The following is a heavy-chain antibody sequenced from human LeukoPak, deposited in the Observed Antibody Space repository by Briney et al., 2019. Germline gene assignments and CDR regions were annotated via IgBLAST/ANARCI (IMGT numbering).Heavy chain of an antibody. Sequence: ASVKVSCKASGYSFTSYHINWVRQAPGQGLEWMGWINANSGGTNYAQKFQGRVTMTRDTSISTAYMELSSLRSDDTAVYYCARDPYDFWSGKPTDWFDPWGQGTLVTVSS. V-gene: IGHV1-2*02. J-gene: IGHJ5*02. CDR3: ARDPYDFWSGKPTDWFDP. CDR1: GYSFTSYH. D-gene: IGHD3-3*01. CDR2: INANSGGT.